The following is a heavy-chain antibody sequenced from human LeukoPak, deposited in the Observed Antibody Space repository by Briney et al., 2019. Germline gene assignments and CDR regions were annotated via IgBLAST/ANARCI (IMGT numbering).Heavy chain of an antibody. D-gene: IGHD1-26*01. V-gene: IGHV3-7*03. J-gene: IGHJ3*02. Sequence: GGSLRLSCAASGLTFSSYWMSWVRQAPGKGLEWVANIKQDGSEKYYVDSVKGRFTISRDNAKNSLYLQMNSLRAEDTALYYCTRVRVVWDLDDAFDIWGQGTMVIVSS. CDR1: GLTFSSYW. CDR3: TRVRVVWDLDDAFDI. CDR2: IKQDGSEK.